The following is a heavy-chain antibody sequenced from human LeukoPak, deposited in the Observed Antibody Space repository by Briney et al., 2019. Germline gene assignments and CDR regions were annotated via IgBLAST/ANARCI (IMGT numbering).Heavy chain of an antibody. Sequence: PGGSLRLSCAASGFTFSSYGMHWVRQAPGKGLEWVAFIRYDGSNKYYADSVKGRFTISRDNSKNTLYLQMNSLRAEDTAVYYCAKDITTVAYCSSDSCYPDYWGQGTLVTVSS. V-gene: IGHV3-30*02. CDR2: IRYDGSNK. D-gene: IGHD2-15*01. J-gene: IGHJ4*02. CDR1: GFTFSSYG. CDR3: AKDITTVAYCSSDSCYPDY.